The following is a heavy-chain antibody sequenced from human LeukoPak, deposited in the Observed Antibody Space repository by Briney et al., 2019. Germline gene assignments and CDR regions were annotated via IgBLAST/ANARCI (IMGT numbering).Heavy chain of an antibody. Sequence: ASVKVSCKASGYTFTSYDINWVRQATGQGLEWMGWINPNSGGTNYAQKFQGRVTMTRDTSISTAYMELSRLRSDDTAVYYCARDGSSRYLPDYWGQGTLVTVSS. CDR3: ARDGSSRYLPDY. J-gene: IGHJ4*02. CDR1: GYTFTSYD. CDR2: INPNSGGT. D-gene: IGHD6-13*01. V-gene: IGHV1-2*02.